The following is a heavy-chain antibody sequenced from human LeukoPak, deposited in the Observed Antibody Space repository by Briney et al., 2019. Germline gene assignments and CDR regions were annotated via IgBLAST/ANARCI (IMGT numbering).Heavy chain of an antibody. CDR1: GGSISSYY. V-gene: IGHV4-59*12. Sequence: ASETLSLTCTVSGGSISSYYWSWIRQPPGKGLEWIGYIYYSGSTNYNPSLKSRVTISVDTSKNQFSLKLSSVTAADTAVYYCARGPVRALYGMDVWGQGTTVTVSS. J-gene: IGHJ6*02. CDR2: IYYSGST. D-gene: IGHD6-19*01. CDR3: ARGPVRALYGMDV.